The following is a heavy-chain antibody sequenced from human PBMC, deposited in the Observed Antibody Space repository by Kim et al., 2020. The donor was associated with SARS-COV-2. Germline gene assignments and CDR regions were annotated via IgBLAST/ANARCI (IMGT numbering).Heavy chain of an antibody. Sequence: GGSLRLSCAASGFTFSDYYMSWIRQAPGKGLEWVSYISSSSSYTNYADSVKGRFTISRDNAKNSLYLQMNSLRAEDTAVYYCARMGTVHYGDYARGYWGQGTLVTVSS. CDR3: ARMGTVHYGDYARGY. CDR2: ISSSSSYT. CDR1: GFTFSDYY. D-gene: IGHD4-17*01. J-gene: IGHJ4*02. V-gene: IGHV3-11*06.